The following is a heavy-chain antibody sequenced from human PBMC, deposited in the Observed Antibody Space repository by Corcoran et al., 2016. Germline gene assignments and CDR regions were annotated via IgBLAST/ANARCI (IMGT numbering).Heavy chain of an antibody. CDR1: GYTFTSYY. CDR3: ARVQRLAVPAAMVDGMDV. D-gene: IGHD2-2*01. J-gene: IGHJ6*02. V-gene: IGHV1-46*01. Sequence: QVQLVQSGAEVKKPGASVKVSCKASGYTFTSYYMHWVRQAPGQGLEWMGIIHPSGGSTSYAQKFQGRVTMTRDTSTSTVYMELRSLRSEDTAVYYCARVQRLAVPAAMVDGMDVGGQGTTVTVSS. CDR2: IHPSGGST.